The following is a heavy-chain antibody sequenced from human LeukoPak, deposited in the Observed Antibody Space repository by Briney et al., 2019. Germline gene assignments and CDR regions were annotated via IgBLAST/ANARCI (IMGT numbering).Heavy chain of an antibody. CDR3: ARDIVVVVAATYNWFDP. CDR1: SASLSSYY. D-gene: IGHD2-15*01. Sequence: SETLSLTCTFSSASLSSYYWSWLRQPAGKGLERIGRIYTSGSTNYNPSLKSRVTISVDTSKNQFSLKLSSVTAADTAVYYCARDIVVVVAATYNWFDPWGQGTLVTVSS. CDR2: IYTSGST. J-gene: IGHJ5*02. V-gene: IGHV4-4*07.